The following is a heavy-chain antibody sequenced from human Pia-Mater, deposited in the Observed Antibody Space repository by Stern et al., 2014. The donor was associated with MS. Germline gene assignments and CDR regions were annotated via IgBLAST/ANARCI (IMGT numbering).Heavy chain of an antibody. Sequence: QLQLQESGPGLVKPSETLSLTCTVSGGSVSSSTYYWGWIRQPPGKNLEGIGSIYYTGRTSYNPSLTRRLTISIDASKTHFSLKLPSVTAADTAVYYCARQGSFDFWSGWGQGTLVTVSS. CDR3: ARQGSFDFWSG. CDR2: IYYTGRT. V-gene: IGHV4-39*01. J-gene: IGHJ4*02. CDR1: GGSVSSSTYY. D-gene: IGHD3-3*01.